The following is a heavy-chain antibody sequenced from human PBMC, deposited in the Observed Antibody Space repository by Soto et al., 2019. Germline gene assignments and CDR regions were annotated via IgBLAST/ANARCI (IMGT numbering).Heavy chain of an antibody. CDR2: ISAYNGNT. CDR3: ARDGARYNIVVVVAATPEYYYYGMDV. CDR1: GYTFTSYG. Sequence: ASVKVSCKASGYTFTSYGISWVRQAPGQGLEWMGWISAYNGNTNYAQKLQGRVTMTTDTSTSTAYMGLRSLRSDDTAVYYCARDGARYNIVVVVAATPEYYYYGMDVWGQGTTVTVSS. D-gene: IGHD2-15*01. J-gene: IGHJ6*02. V-gene: IGHV1-18*04.